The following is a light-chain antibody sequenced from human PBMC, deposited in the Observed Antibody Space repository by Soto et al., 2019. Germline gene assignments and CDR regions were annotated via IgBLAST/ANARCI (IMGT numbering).Light chain of an antibody. CDR3: HQYNPHPT. CDR2: YAS. V-gene: IGKV1-5*01. J-gene: IGKJ4*01. CDR1: QTISSW. Sequence: DIQMTQSPSTLSGSVGDRVTINCRASQTISSWLAWYQQKPGKAPKLLISYASTFESAVPFSFSGSGSGTEFTLTILSLQPDDFSSYYCHQYNPHPTFGGGTRVDIK.